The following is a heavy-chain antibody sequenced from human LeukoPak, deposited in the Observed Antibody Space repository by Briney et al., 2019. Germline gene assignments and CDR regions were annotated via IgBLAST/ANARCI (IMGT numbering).Heavy chain of an antibody. Sequence: SETLSLTCTVSGGSISSYYWSWIRQPPGKGLEWIGYIYYSGSTNYNPSLKSRVTISVDTSKNQFSLKLSSVTAADTAVYYCARYNYDKFLDYWGQGTLVTVSS. CDR1: GGSISSYY. D-gene: IGHD3-22*01. CDR3: ARYNYDKFLDY. CDR2: IYYSGST. J-gene: IGHJ4*02. V-gene: IGHV4-59*01.